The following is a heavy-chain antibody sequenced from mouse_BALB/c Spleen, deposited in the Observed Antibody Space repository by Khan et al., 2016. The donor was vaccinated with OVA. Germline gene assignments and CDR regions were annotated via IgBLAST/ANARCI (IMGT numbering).Heavy chain of an antibody. Sequence: EVQGMESGGGLVQPGGSLKLSCAASGFTFSSNTMSWVRQTPEKRLEWVAYITNGGGNTYYPDTVKGRFTISRDNAKNTLYLQMSSLKSEDTAMYYCARIPTFITTALDYWGQGTSVTVSS. D-gene: IGHD1-2*01. CDR1: GFTFSSNT. CDR2: ITNGGGNT. J-gene: IGHJ4*01. V-gene: IGHV5-12-2*01. CDR3: ARIPTFITTALDY.